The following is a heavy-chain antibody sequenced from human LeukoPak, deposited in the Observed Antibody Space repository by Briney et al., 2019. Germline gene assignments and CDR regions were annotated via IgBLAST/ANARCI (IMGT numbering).Heavy chain of an antibody. CDR2: IKQDGSEK. CDR1: GFTFSSYW. CDR3: AKGYSYGYYFDY. J-gene: IGHJ4*02. D-gene: IGHD5-18*01. V-gene: IGHV3-7*05. Sequence: PGGSLRLSCAASGFTFSSYWMSWVRQAPGKGLEWVANIKQDGSEKYYEDSVKGRFTISRDNAKNSLYLQMNSLRGEDTAVYYCAKGYSYGYYFDYWGQGTLVTVSS.